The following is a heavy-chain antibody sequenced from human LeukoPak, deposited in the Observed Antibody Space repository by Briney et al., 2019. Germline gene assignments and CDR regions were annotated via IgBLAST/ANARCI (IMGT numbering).Heavy chain of an antibody. CDR1: GGSISSYY. Sequence: SETLSLTCTVSGGSISSYYWSWIRQPPGKGLEWIGYIYYSGNINYNPSLKSRVTISVDTSKTQFSLKLSSVTAADTAVYYCVRAGYSGYDLVYWGQGTLVTVSS. V-gene: IGHV4-59*01. CDR3: VRAGYSGYDLVY. J-gene: IGHJ4*02. D-gene: IGHD5-12*01. CDR2: IYYSGNI.